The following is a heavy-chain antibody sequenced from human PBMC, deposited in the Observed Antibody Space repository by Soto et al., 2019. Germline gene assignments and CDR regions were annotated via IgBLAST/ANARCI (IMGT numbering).Heavy chain of an antibody. CDR3: AKDRIALVGSPPYS. D-gene: IGHD6-13*01. CDR1: GFTFSSYA. V-gene: IGHV3-23*01. CDR2: ISGSGGST. J-gene: IGHJ5*02. Sequence: EVQLLESGGGLVQPGGSLRLSCGASGFTFSSYAMSWVRQAPGMGLEWVSGISGSGGSTYYADSVKGRFTISRDNSKNTLYLQVHRLTAEYTAVYYCAKDRIALVGSPPYSWGQGTLVTVSS.